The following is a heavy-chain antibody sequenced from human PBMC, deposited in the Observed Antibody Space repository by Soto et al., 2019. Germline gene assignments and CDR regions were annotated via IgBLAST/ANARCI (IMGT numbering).Heavy chain of an antibody. V-gene: IGHV1-8*02. CDR2: MNPNSGNT. CDR1: GYTFTSYA. CDR3: ASVWYGAFDI. J-gene: IGHJ3*02. Sequence: AAVKVSCKASGYTFTSYAMHWVRQAPGQRLEWMGWMNPNSGNTGYAQKFQGRVTMTRNTSVSTAYMELSSLRSEDTAVYYCASVWYGAFDIWGQGTMVTVS. D-gene: IGHD6-13*01.